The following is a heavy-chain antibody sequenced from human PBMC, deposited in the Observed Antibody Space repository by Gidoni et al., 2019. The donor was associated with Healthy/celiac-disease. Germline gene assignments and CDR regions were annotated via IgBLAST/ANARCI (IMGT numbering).Heavy chain of an antibody. V-gene: IGHV3-21*01. J-gene: IGHJ3*02. D-gene: IGHD6-19*01. Sequence: EVQLVESGGGLVKPGGSLRLSCAASGFTFSSYSMNWVRQAPGKGLEWVSSISRSSSYIYYADSGKGRFTISRDNAKNSLYLQMNSLRAEDTAVYYCASSYSSGWYPEGAFDIWGQGTMVTVSS. CDR3: ASSYSSGWYPEGAFDI. CDR1: GFTFSSYS. CDR2: ISRSSSYI.